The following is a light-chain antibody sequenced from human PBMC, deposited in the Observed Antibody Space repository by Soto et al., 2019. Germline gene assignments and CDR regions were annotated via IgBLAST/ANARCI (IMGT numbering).Light chain of an antibody. CDR1: QSVSASY. CDR3: QQYGSSPRT. J-gene: IGKJ1*01. Sequence: EIVLTQSPGTLSLSPGERATLSCMASQSVSASYLAWYQQKPGQAPRLLIYGASSRATGIPDRFSGSGSGTDFTLTISRLEPEDFAVYYCQQYGSSPRTFGQGTKVEIQ. CDR2: GAS. V-gene: IGKV3-20*01.